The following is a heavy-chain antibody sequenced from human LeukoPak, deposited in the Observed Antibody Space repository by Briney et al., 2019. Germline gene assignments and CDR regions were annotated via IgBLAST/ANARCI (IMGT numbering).Heavy chain of an antibody. CDR2: IWYDGSNK. D-gene: IGHD2-2*01. J-gene: IGHJ6*02. V-gene: IGHV3-33*01. CDR1: GFTFSSYG. Sequence: PGGSLRLSCAASGFTFSSYGMHWVRQAPGKGLEWVAVIWYDGSNKYYADSVKGRFTISRDNSKNTLYLQMNSLRAEDTAVYCCARAAASYYYYYYGMDVWGQGTTVTVSS. CDR3: ARAAASYYYYYYGMDV.